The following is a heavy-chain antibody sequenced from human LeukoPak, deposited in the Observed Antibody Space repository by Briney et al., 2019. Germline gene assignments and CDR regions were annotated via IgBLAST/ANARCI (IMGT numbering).Heavy chain of an antibody. CDR2: INHSGST. CDR3: ARAGSRRGGTVTRDREMDY. D-gene: IGHD4-17*01. Sequence: SETLSLTCAVYGGSFSGYYWSWIRQPPGKGLEWIGEINHSGSTNYNPSLKSRVTISVDTSKNQFSLKLSSVTAADTAVYYCARAGSRRGGTVTRDREMDYWGQGTLVTVSS. CDR1: GGSFSGYY. V-gene: IGHV4-34*01. J-gene: IGHJ4*02.